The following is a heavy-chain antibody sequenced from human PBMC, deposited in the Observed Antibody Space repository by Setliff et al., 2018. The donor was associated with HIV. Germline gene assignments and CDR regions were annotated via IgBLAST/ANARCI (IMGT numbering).Heavy chain of an antibody. Sequence: GGSLRLSCAASGFTFSAHGMHWVRQAPGKGLEWVAFINYDESSEYYVDSVKGRFTISRDNAKNMLYLQMNSLSADDTAVYYCVRGSGYYYFDNWGQGALVTVSS. CDR3: VRGSGYYYFDN. CDR1: GFTFSAHG. D-gene: IGHD3-22*01. J-gene: IGHJ4*02. V-gene: IGHV3-33*01. CDR2: INYDESSE.